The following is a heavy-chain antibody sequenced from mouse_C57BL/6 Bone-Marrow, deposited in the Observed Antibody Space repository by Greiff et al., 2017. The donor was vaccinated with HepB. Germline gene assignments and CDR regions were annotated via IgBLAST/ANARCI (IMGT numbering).Heavy chain of an antibody. D-gene: IGHD1-1*01. Sequence: EVKVVESGEGLVKPGGSLKLSCAASGFTFSSYAMSWVRQTPEKRLEWVAYISSGGDYIYYADTVKGRFTISRDNARNTLYLQMSSLKSEDTAMYYCTREPVVAKMDYWGQGTSVTVSS. CDR3: TREPVVAKMDY. V-gene: IGHV5-9-1*02. CDR2: ISSGGDYI. CDR1: GFTFSSYA. J-gene: IGHJ4*01.